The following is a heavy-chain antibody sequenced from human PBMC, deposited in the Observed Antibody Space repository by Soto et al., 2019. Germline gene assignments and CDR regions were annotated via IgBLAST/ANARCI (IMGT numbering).Heavy chain of an antibody. J-gene: IGHJ4*02. Sequence: EVQLLESGGGLVQPGGSLRLSCSASGFTFSNYAMSWVRQAPGKGLEWVSAISGSGAGTNYADSVTGRFTISRDNYKNTLYLQMNSLSAEDTAVYYCAKDSWRIVRTTGRFDYWGQGTLVTVSS. CDR1: GFTFSNYA. CDR2: ISGSGAGT. D-gene: IGHD1-26*01. V-gene: IGHV3-23*01. CDR3: AKDSWRIVRTTGRFDY.